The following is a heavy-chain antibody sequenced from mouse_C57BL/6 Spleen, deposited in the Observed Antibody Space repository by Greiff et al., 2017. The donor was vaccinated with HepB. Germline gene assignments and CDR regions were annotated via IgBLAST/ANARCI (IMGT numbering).Heavy chain of an antibody. CDR2: ISSGGDYI. J-gene: IGHJ4*01. Sequence: EVNLVESGEGLVKPGGSLKLSCAASGFTFSSYAMSWVRQTPEKRLEWVAYISSGGDYIYYADTVKGRFTISRDNARNTLYLQMSSLKSEDTAMYYCTRDRGNYKIMDYWGQGTSVTVSS. CDR3: TRDRGNYKIMDY. V-gene: IGHV5-9-1*02. CDR1: GFTFSSYA. D-gene: IGHD2-1*01.